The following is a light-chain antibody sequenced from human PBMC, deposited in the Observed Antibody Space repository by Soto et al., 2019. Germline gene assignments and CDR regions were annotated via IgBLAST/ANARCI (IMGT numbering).Light chain of an antibody. J-gene: IGLJ1*01. V-gene: IGLV2-14*01. CDR2: DVS. CDR3: SSYTSSSILAYV. Sequence: QSALTQPASVSGSPGQSITISCTGTSSDVGGYNYVSWYQQHPGKAPKLMIYDVSNRPSGVSNRFSGSKSGNTASLTISGIQAEDEADYYCSSYTSSSILAYVFATGSKLTV. CDR1: SSDVGGYNY.